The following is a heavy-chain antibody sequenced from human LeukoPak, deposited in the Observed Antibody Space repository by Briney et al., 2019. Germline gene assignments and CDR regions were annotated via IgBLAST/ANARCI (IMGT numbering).Heavy chain of an antibody. J-gene: IGHJ3*02. CDR2: LWYDGSNK. D-gene: IGHD4-17*01. Sequence: PGGSLRLSCAASGFTFSSYSMNWVRQAPGKGLEWVAILWYDGSNKYYADSVKGRFTISRDNSKNTLYLKMNSLRAEDTAVYYCARDSSTTVTGAFDIWGQGTMVTVSS. CDR1: GFTFSSYS. CDR3: ARDSSTTVTGAFDI. V-gene: IGHV3-33*08.